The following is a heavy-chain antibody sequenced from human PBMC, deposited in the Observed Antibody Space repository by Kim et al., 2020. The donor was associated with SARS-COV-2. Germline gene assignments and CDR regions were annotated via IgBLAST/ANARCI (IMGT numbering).Heavy chain of an antibody. CDR1: GGSFKIYG. CDR2: IVPLLDST. V-gene: IGHV1-69*13. CDR3: ATTRNRNSGSYGMDV. Sequence: SVKVSCKVSGGSFKIYGINWVRLAPGQGLEWMGAIVPLLDSTNYAQKFQGRVTINADDSTATVYMEMRSLRSDDTAVYYCATTRNRNSGSYGMDVWGQG. J-gene: IGHJ6*02. D-gene: IGHD1-7*01.